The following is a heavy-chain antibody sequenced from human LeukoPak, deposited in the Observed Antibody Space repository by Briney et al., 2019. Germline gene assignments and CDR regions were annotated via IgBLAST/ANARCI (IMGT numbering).Heavy chain of an antibody. CDR2: IYYGGNT. J-gene: IGHJ2*01. Sequence: PSETLSLTCTVSGGSISSSTHFWGWIRQPPGKGLEWIGSIYYGGNTYYNPSLKSRVTISVDTSKNQFSLKLSSVTAADTAVHYCARRGSRDWYFDLWGRSTLVTVSS. CDR1: GGSISSSTHF. D-gene: IGHD3-10*01. V-gene: IGHV4-39*01. CDR3: ARRGSRDWYFDL.